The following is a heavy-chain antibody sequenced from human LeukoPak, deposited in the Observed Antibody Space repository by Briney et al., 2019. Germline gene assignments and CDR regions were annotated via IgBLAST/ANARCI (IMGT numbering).Heavy chain of an antibody. CDR2: INHSGHT. D-gene: IGHD2-15*01. J-gene: IGHJ4*02. CDR3: AILGYCSGGSCYRFWFDY. Sequence: SETLSLTCAVYGGSFSDDYWSWIRQPPGKGLEWIGEINHSGHTSYNPSLKSRVTISIDTSKNQFSLKVRSVTAADTAVYYCAILGYCSGGSCYRFWFDYWGQGTLVTVSS. CDR1: GGSFSDDY. V-gene: IGHV4-34*01.